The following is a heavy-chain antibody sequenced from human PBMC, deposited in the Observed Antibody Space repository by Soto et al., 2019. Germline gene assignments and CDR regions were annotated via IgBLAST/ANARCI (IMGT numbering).Heavy chain of an antibody. CDR1: GYTFTGYY. J-gene: IGHJ4*02. CDR3: ARDPGWPNSSSYYFDY. CDR2: INPNSGGT. D-gene: IGHD6-6*01. V-gene: IGHV1-2*04. Sequence: GESLKISCKASGYTFTGYYMHWVRQAPGQGLEWMGWINPNSGGTNYAQKFQGWVTMTRDTSISTAYMELSRLRSDDTAVYYCARDPGWPNSSSYYFDYWGQGTLVTVSS.